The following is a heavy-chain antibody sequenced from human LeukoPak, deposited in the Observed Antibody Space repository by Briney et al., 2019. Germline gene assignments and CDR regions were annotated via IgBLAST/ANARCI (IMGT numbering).Heavy chain of an antibody. V-gene: IGHV1-18*01. CDR3: ARDRDSPIAARPDSGLDY. CDR2: ISAYNGNT. D-gene: IGHD6-6*01. CDR1: GYTFTSYG. Sequence: ASVKVSCKASGYTFTSYGISWVRQAPGQGLEWMGWISAYNGNTNYAQKIQGRVTMTTDTSTSTADMELRSLRSDDTAVYYCARDRDSPIAARPDSGLDYWGQGTLVTVSS. J-gene: IGHJ4*02.